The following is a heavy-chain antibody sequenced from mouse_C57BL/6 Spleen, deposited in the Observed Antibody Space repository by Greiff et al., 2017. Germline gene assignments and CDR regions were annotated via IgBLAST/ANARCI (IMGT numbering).Heavy chain of an antibody. CDR2: IDPSDSYT. J-gene: IGHJ2*01. CDR3: AREDTTVVGIDY. Sequence: VQLQQPGAELVRPGTSVKLSCKASGYTFTSYWMHWVKQRPGQGLEWIGVIDPSDSYTNYNQKFKGKATLTVDTSSSTAYMQLSSLTSEYAADYYCAREDTTVVGIDYWGQGTTLTVSS. D-gene: IGHD1-1*01. V-gene: IGHV1-59*01. CDR1: GYTFTSYW.